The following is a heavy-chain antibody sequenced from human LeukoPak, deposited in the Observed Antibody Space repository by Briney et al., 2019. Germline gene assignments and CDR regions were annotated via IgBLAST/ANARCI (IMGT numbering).Heavy chain of an antibody. CDR2: ISTSGRT. Sequence: SETLSLTCTVSGGSINSGRYYWSWIRQPAGRGLEWIGHISTSGRTSYSPSLKSRVTISVDTSKNQFSLKLSSVTAADTAVYYCARDAGIAVAGQISLFDYWGQGTLVIVSS. V-gene: IGHV4-61*09. CDR3: ARDAGIAVAGQISLFDY. J-gene: IGHJ4*02. D-gene: IGHD6-19*01. CDR1: GGSINSGRYY.